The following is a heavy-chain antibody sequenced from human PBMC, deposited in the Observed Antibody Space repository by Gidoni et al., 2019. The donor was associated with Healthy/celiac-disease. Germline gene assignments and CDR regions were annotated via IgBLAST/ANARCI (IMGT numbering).Heavy chain of an antibody. D-gene: IGHD3-22*01. CDR1: VFTFSSYA. V-gene: IGHV3-23*01. Sequence: EVQLLESGGGLVQPGWSLRLSCAASVFTFSSYAMSWVRQAPGKGLEWVSAISGSGGSTYYADSVKGRFTIARDNSKNTLYLQMNSLRAEDTAVYYCAKCGITMIVVSYFDYWGQGTLVTVSS. J-gene: IGHJ4*02. CDR2: ISGSGGST. CDR3: AKCGITMIVVSYFDY.